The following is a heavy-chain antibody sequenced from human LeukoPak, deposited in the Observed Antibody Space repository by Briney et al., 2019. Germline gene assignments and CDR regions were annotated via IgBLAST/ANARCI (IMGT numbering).Heavy chain of an antibody. CDR1: GGTFSSYA. CDR3: ARGIAAAGTRYRFDY. J-gene: IGHJ4*02. D-gene: IGHD6-13*01. Sequence: SVKGSCKASGGTFSSYAISWVRQAPGQGLEWMGGIIPIFGTANYAQKFQGRVTITADESTSTAYMELSSLRSEDTAVYYCARGIAAAGTRYRFDYWGQGTLVTVSS. CDR2: IIPIFGTA. V-gene: IGHV1-69*13.